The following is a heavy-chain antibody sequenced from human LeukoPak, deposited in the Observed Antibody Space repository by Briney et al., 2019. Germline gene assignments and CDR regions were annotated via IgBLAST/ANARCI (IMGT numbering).Heavy chain of an antibody. J-gene: IGHJ4*02. CDR2: INPDSGGT. CDR1: RYTPTASL. Sequence: ASLKDSCKPSRYTPTASLMCCGRHAPGQRLWCMVWINPDSGGTNYAQRFQGRVTMTRDTSISTAYMELSGLRSDDTAVYYCARAYFGYVSGSNFDYWGQGALVTVCS. CDR3: ARAYFGYVSGSNFDY. V-gene: IGHV1-2*02. D-gene: IGHD3-10*01.